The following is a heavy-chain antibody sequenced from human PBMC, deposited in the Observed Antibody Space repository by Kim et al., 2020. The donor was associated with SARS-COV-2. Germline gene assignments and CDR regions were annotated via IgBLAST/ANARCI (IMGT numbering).Heavy chain of an antibody. CDR3: ARDKVVRTCGDFDY. CDR2: INPNSGVT. CDR1: GYTFTGYY. Sequence: ASVKVSCKASGYTFTGYYMHWVRQAPGQGLEWMGRINPNSGVTNYAQKFQDRVTMTRDTSISTAYMELSRLRSDDTAVYFCARDKVVRTCGDFDYWCQRT. J-gene: IGHJ4*02. D-gene: IGHD2-2*01. V-gene: IGHV1-2*06.